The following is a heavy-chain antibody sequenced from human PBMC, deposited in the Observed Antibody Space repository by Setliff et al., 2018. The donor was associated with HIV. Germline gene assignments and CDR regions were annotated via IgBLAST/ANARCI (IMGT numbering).Heavy chain of an antibody. D-gene: IGHD6-19*01. CDR3: ARGDIAVASAFDI. V-gene: IGHV4-34*01. CDR2: ISHSGST. CDR1: GGSFSGYS. J-gene: IGHJ3*02. Sequence: SETLSLTCAVYGGSFSGYSWNWIRQPPGKGLEWIGEISHSGSTNYNPSLKRRVTISVDTSKNQFSLRLSSVTAADTAVYYCARGDIAVASAFDIWGQGTMVTVSS.